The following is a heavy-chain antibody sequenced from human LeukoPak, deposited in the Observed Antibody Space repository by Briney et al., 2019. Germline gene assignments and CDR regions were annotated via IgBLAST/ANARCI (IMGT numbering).Heavy chain of an antibody. CDR3: ARDYGDYFDY. J-gene: IGHJ4*02. V-gene: IGHV4-59*01. D-gene: IGHD4-17*01. CDR1: GGSISNYY. CDR2: IYYSGST. Sequence: SETLSLTCTVSGGSISNYYWSWIRQPPGKGLEWIGYIYYSGSTNYNPSLKSRVIISVDTSKNQFSLKLSSVAAADTAVYYCARDYGDYFDYWGQGTLVTVPS.